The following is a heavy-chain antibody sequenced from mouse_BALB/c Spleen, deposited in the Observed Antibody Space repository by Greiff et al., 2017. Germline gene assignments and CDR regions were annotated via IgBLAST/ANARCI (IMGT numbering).Heavy chain of an antibody. CDR3: ASHYVPYAMDY. CDR1: GYSITSDYA. V-gene: IGHV3-2*02. Sequence: EVQLVESGPGLVKPSQSLSLTCTVTGYSITSDYAWNWIRQFPGNKLAWMGYISYSGSTSYNPSLKSRISITRDTSKNQFFLQLNSVTTEDTATYYCASHYVPYAMDYWGQGTSVTVSS. D-gene: IGHD1-2*01. J-gene: IGHJ4*01. CDR2: ISYSGST.